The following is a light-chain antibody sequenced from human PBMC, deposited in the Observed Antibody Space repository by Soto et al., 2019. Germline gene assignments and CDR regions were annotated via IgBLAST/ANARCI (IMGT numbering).Light chain of an antibody. V-gene: IGKV1-5*03. CDR3: QQYNSYLGT. CDR1: QSISIW. Sequence: DIQMTQSPSTLSASVGDRVIITCRASQSISIWLAWYQQKPGKVPKLLIYKASSLESGVPSRFSGSGSGTEFTLTISSLQPDDFATYYCQQYNSYLGTFGQGTKVEIK. J-gene: IGKJ1*01. CDR2: KAS.